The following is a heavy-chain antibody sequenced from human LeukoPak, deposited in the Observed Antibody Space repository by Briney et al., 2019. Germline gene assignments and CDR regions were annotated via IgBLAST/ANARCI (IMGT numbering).Heavy chain of an antibody. Sequence: SETLSLTCTVSGGSISSGSYYWSWLRQPAGKGLEWIGRIYTSGSTNYNPSLNSRATISVDTSKNQLSLKLSSVTAADTAVYYCAREKVGRYYHYYGMDVWGQGTTVTVSS. CDR3: AREKVGRYYHYYGMDV. CDR1: GGSISSGSYY. CDR2: IYTSGST. V-gene: IGHV4-61*02. D-gene: IGHD1-26*01. J-gene: IGHJ6*02.